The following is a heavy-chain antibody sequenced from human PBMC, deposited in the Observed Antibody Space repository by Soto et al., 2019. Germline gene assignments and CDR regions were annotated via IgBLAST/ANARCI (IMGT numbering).Heavy chain of an antibody. J-gene: IGHJ4*02. Sequence: SETLSLTCTVSGGSMSNYYLTWIWQPAGKGLEWIGYIHYSGTTSFFPSHNPSLRSRVNISENPFTNQFSLKLLSVTTADTAVDFCAAGDASSRKLAPYYLDFWGQGTLVTVSS. CDR3: AAGDASSRKLAPYYLDF. CDR1: GGSMSNYY. CDR2: IHYSGTT. V-gene: IGHV4-59*01. D-gene: IGHD6-13*01.